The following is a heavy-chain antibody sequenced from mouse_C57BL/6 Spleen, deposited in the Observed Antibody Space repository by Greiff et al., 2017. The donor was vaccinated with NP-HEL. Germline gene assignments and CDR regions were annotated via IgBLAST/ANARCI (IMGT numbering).Heavy chain of an antibody. CDR1: GYTFTDYE. CDR2: IDPETGGT. D-gene: IGHD2-3*01. CDR3: TRGYYFWFAY. Sequence: VQLQQSGAELVRPGASVTLSCKASGYTFTDYEMHWVKQTPVHGLEWIGAIDPETGGTAYNQKFKGKAILTADKSSSTAYMELRSLTSEDSAVYYCTRGYYFWFAYWGQGTLVTVSA. J-gene: IGHJ3*01. V-gene: IGHV1-15*01.